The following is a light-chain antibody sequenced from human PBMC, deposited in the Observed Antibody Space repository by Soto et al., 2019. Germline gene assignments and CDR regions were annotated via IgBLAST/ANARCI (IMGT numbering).Light chain of an antibody. Sequence: QSVLTQPPPASGSPGRSVTISCTGTSSDVGGYDYVSWFQQHPGKAPKLIIYEVTKRPSGVPDRFSASKSGNTASLTVSGLQAEDEADYYCSSFVAGNNYWVFGGGTKVTVL. CDR3: SSFVAGNNYWV. CDR2: EVT. V-gene: IGLV2-8*01. J-gene: IGLJ3*02. CDR1: SSDVGGYDY.